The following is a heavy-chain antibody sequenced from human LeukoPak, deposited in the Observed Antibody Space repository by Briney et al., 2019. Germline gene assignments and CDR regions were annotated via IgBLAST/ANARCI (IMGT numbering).Heavy chain of an antibody. CDR1: GGSISSYY. D-gene: IGHD5-18*01. Sequence: SETLSLTCTVSGGSISSYYWSWLRQPPGKGLEWIGYIYYSGSTNYNPSLKSRVTISVDTSKNQFSLKLSSVTAADTAVYYCARSGTGYSYGYDYYGMDVWGQGTTVTVSS. V-gene: IGHV4-59*01. J-gene: IGHJ6*02. CDR2: IYYSGST. CDR3: ARSGTGYSYGYDYYGMDV.